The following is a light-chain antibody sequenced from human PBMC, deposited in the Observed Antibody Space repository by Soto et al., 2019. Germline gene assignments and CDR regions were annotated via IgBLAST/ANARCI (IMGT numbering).Light chain of an antibody. J-gene: IGKJ1*01. CDR2: DAS. CDR1: QSISSW. Sequence: DIQMTQSPSTLSASVGDRVTITCRASQSISSWLAWYQQKPGKAPKLLIYDASSLECGVPSRFSGSGSATEFTLTISSLQPDDFATYYCQQYNNYWTFGQGTKVDIK. V-gene: IGKV1-5*01. CDR3: QQYNNYWT.